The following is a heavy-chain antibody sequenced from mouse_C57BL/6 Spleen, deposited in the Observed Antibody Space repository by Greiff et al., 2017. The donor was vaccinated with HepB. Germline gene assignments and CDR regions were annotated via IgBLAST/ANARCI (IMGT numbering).Heavy chain of an antibody. CDR2: IDPENGDT. V-gene: IGHV14-4*01. J-gene: IGHJ4*01. CDR1: GFNIKDDY. D-gene: IGHD4-1*01. Sequence: VQLQQSGAELVRPGASVKLSCTASGFNIKDDYMHWVKQRPEQGLEWIGWIDPENGDTEYASKFQGKATITADTASNTAYLQLSSLTSEDTAVYYCTTKLLYAMDYWGQGTSVTVSS. CDR3: TTKLLYAMDY.